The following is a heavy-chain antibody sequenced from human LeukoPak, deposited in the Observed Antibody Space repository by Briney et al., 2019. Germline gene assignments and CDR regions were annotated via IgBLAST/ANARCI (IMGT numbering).Heavy chain of an antibody. J-gene: IGHJ4*02. CDR2: IYYSGNA. CDR1: GGPITGYY. V-gene: IGHV4-59*01. Sequence: PSETLSLTCTVSGGPITGYYWSWIRQPPGKGLEWIGYIYYSGNANYNPSLKSRFTMSVDKSKNQFSLKLNSVTAADTAVYYCARYAGDDNNFDYWGQGTLVTVSS. D-gene: IGHD4-17*01. CDR3: ARYAGDDNNFDY.